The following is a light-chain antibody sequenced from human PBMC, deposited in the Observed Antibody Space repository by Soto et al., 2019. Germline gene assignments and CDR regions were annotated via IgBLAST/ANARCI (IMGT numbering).Light chain of an antibody. J-gene: IGLJ2*01. Sequence: QSALTQPASVSGSPGQSITISCTGTSSDVGAYNYVSWYQQHPGKATQLIIYDVSNRPSGVDNLFSGSKSGNAASLTSSGLQAEDEADYYCGSDTSSNPLVFGGGTKLTVL. V-gene: IGLV2-14*01. CDR2: DVS. CDR1: SSDVGAYNY. CDR3: GSDTSSNPLV.